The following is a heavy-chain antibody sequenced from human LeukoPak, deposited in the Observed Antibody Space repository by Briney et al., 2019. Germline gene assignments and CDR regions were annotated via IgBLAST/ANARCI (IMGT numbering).Heavy chain of an antibody. CDR1: GFTFSSYG. V-gene: IGHV3-33*06. Sequence: GGSLRLSCAVSGFTFSSYGMHWVRQAAGKGLEWVAVIWYDGSNKYYGDSVKGRFTISRDNSKNTLYLQMNSLRAEDTAVYYCAKDPTPRSGGHYYDSSGYPAFDIWGQGTMVTVSS. J-gene: IGHJ3*02. CDR3: AKDPTPRSGGHYYDSSGYPAFDI. D-gene: IGHD3-22*01. CDR2: IWYDGSNK.